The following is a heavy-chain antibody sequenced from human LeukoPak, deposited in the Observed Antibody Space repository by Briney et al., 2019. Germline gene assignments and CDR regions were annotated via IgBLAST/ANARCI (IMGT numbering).Heavy chain of an antibody. Sequence: PGGSLRLSCAASGFTFSSYEMNWVRQAPGKGLEWVSYISSSGSTIYHADSVKGRFTISRDNSKNTLYLQMNSLRAEDTAVYYCAGGQWLIPIDYWGQGTLVTVSS. J-gene: IGHJ4*02. V-gene: IGHV3-48*03. CDR3: AGGQWLIPIDY. D-gene: IGHD6-19*01. CDR1: GFTFSSYE. CDR2: ISSSGSTI.